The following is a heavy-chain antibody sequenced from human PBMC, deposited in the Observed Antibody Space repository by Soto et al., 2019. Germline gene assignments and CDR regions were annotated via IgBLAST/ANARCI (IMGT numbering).Heavy chain of an antibody. CDR1: GGPIINGLTS. D-gene: IGHD2-15*01. J-gene: IGHJ4*02. CDR3: ARDAPEVAPY. CDR2: INYRGTT. V-gene: IGHV4-31*03. Sequence: PSETLSQTCPVPGGPIINGLTSLTWFRQHPEKGLEWMGYINYRGTTNYNPALKSRILISIDTSKNQFSLSLTSVTAADTAVYYCARDAPEVAPYWGQGTLVTVSS.